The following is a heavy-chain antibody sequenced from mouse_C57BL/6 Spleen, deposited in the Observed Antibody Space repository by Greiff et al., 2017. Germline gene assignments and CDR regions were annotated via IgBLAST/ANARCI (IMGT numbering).Heavy chain of an antibody. J-gene: IGHJ3*01. V-gene: IGHV1-50*01. CDR1: GYTFTSYW. Sequence: QVQLQQPGAELVKPGASVKLSCKASGYTFTSYWMQWVKQRPGQGLEWIGEIDPSDSYTNYKQKFKGKATLTVDTSSSTAYMQLSSLTSEDSAVYYCARSELGRFAYWGQGTLVTVSA. CDR2: IDPSDSYT. CDR3: ARSELGRFAY. D-gene: IGHD4-1*01.